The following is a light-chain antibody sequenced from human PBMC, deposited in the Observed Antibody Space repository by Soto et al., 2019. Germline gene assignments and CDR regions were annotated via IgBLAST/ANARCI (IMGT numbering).Light chain of an antibody. J-gene: IGKJ5*01. CDR2: DAS. V-gene: IGKV3-11*01. CDR1: QTVSNY. CDR3: QQRSNWPPIT. Sequence: EIVLTQSPATLSLSPGERATLSCRASQTVSNYLAWYQQKPGQAPRLLIYDASIRATGIPARFSGSGSGTDFTLTISSLEPEDFAVYYCQQRSNWPPITFGHGTRLEIE.